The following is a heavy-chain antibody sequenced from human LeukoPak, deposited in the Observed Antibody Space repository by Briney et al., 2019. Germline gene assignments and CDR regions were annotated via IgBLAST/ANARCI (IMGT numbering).Heavy chain of an antibody. J-gene: IGHJ4*02. Sequence: TPSETLSLTCTVSGGSISSGSYYWGWIRQPPGKGLEWIGSIYYSGGTYYNPSLKSRVTISVDTSKNQFSLKLSSVTAADTAVYYCARQGQYCSSTSCYRDLSHFDYWGQGTLVTVSS. CDR2: IYYSGGT. V-gene: IGHV4-39*01. CDR3: ARQGQYCSSTSCYRDLSHFDY. D-gene: IGHD2-2*01. CDR1: GGSISSGSYY.